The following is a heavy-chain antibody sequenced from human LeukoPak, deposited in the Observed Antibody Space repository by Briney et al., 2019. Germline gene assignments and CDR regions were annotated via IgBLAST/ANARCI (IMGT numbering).Heavy chain of an antibody. J-gene: IGHJ4*01. D-gene: IGHD3-10*01. CDR2: IWYDGGNK. V-gene: IGHV3-33*01. CDR1: GFTFSSYG. Sequence: PGGSLRLSCAASGFTFSSYGMHWVRQAPGKGLEWVAVIWYDGGNKYYADSVKGRFTISRDNSKNTLYLQMNSLRAEDTAVYYCAREAMVRGVTSYFDYWGHGNLFTVSS. CDR3: AREAMVRGVTSYFDY.